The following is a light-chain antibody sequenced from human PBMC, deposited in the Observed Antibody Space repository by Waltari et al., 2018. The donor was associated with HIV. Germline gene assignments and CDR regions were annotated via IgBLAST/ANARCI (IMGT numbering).Light chain of an antibody. CDR1: SGINVGTYR. Sequence: QAVLTQPSSLSASPGASASLTCTLRSGINVGTYRIYWYQQKPGSPPQYLLRYKSDSDKQQGSGVPSRFSGSKDASANAGILLISGLQSEDEADYYCMIWHGSAWVFGGGTK. CDR3: MIWHGSAWV. V-gene: IGLV5-45*03. J-gene: IGLJ3*02. CDR2: YKSDSDK.